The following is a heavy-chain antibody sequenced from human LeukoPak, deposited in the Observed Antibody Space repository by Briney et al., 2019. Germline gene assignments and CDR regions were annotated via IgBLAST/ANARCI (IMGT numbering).Heavy chain of an antibody. D-gene: IGHD4-11*01. CDR3: ASGTTVTTRNDAFDI. J-gene: IGHJ3*02. Sequence: SETLSLTCTVSGGSISSYYWSWIRQPPGKGLEWIGYVYYSGGTNYNPSLKSRVTISEDTSKNHFSLKLTSVTVADTAVYYCASGTTVTTRNDAFDIWGQGTMVIVSS. CDR1: GGSISSYY. V-gene: IGHV4-59*01. CDR2: VYYSGGT.